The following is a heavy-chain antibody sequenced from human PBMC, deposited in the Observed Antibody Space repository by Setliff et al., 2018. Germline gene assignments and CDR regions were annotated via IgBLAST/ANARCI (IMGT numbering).Heavy chain of an antibody. CDR2: IYYSGNT. J-gene: IGHJ4*02. D-gene: IGHD3-3*01. V-gene: IGHV4-59*01. CDR1: GGGSRKYY. CDR3: PRGYYNFLSGYYTPYYFDY. Sequence: ETLSLTGTVGGGGSRKYYWSWIRQPPGKGLEWIGYIYYSGNTNYNPSLKSRVTISEDTSKNQFSLKLSSVTAADTAVYFWPRGYYNFLSGYYTPYYFDYLGQGTLVTVSS.